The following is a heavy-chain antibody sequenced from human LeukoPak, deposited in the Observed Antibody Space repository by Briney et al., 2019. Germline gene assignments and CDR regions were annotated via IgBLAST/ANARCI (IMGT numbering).Heavy chain of an antibody. CDR2: IYYSGST. CDR3: ARARRPYWFDP. V-gene: IGHV4-61*01. Sequence: PSETLSLTCTVSGGSVSSGSYYWSWIRQPPGKXXXXIGYIYYSGSTNYNPSLKSRVTISVDTSKNQFSLKLSSVTAADTAVYYCARARRPYWFDPWGQGTLVTVSS. D-gene: IGHD1-14*01. J-gene: IGHJ5*02. CDR1: GGSVSSGSYY.